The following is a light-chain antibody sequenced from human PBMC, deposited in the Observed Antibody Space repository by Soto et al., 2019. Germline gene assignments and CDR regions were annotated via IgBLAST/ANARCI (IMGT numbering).Light chain of an antibody. CDR3: QQYDNLPLT. CDR1: QDISNY. J-gene: IGKJ4*01. Sequence: DIQMPQSPYSLSASVGDRVTITCPASQDISNYLNWYQQKPGKAPKLLIYDASNLETGVASRFSGSGSGTDFTFTISSLQPEDIATYYCQQYDNLPLTFGGGTKVEIK. V-gene: IGKV1-33*01. CDR2: DAS.